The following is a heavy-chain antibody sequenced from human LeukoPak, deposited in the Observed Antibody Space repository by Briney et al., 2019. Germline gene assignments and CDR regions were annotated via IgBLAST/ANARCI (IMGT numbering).Heavy chain of an antibody. CDR1: GFTFSDYY. CDR3: ARVGSIAAAGIPDY. V-gene: IGHV3-11*06. Sequence: PGGSLRLSCAASGFTFSDYYMTWIRQAPGKGLEWVSYISSSGSHTTYADSVKGRFTISRDNAKNSLSLQVNSLRADDTAVYYCARVGSIAAAGIPDYWGQGTLVTVSS. CDR2: ISSSGSHT. D-gene: IGHD6-13*01. J-gene: IGHJ4*02.